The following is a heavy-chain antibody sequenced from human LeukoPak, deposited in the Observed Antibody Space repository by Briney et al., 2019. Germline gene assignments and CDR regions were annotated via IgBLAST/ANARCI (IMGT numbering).Heavy chain of an antibody. CDR1: GFTFSSYS. Sequence: GGSLRLSCAASGFTFSSYSMNWVRQAPGKGLEWVSSISSSSSYIYYADSVKGRFTISRDNAKNSLYLQMNSLRAEDTAVYYCARVAPYSSSSLDYWGQGTLVTVSS. CDR2: ISSSSSYI. J-gene: IGHJ4*02. V-gene: IGHV3-21*01. CDR3: ARVAPYSSSSLDY. D-gene: IGHD6-6*01.